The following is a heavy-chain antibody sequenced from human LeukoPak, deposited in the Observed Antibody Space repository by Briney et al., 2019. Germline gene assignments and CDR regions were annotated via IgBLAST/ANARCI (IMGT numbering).Heavy chain of an antibody. CDR1: GFTFSSYG. V-gene: IGHV3-30*18. CDR2: ISYDGSNK. J-gene: IGHJ3*02. CDR3: AKDYLSGHSYGYGSAFDI. D-gene: IGHD5-18*01. Sequence: GGSLRLSCAASGFTFSSYGMHWVRQAPGKGLEWVAVISYDGSNKYYADSVKGRFTISRDNSKNTLYLQMNSLRAEDTAVYYCAKDYLSGHSYGYGSAFDIWGQGTMVTVSS.